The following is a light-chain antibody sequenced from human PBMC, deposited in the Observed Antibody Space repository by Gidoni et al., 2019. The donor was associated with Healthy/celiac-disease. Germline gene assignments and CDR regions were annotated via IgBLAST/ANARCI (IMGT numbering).Light chain of an antibody. Sequence: SYELTHPPSVSVSPGQTASITCPGDKFGDKYACWYQQTPGQSPVLVIYQESKRPSGIPERFSGSNSGNTATLTISGTQAMDEADYYCQAWDSSTVVFGGGTKLTVL. CDR2: QES. V-gene: IGLV3-1*01. CDR1: KFGDKY. J-gene: IGLJ2*01. CDR3: QAWDSSTVV.